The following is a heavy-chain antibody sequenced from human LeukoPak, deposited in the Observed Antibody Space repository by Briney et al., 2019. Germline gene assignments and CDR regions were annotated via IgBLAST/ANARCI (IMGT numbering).Heavy chain of an antibody. CDR2: INWNGGRT. CDR3: ARDSVATRDYYYYYYMDV. CDR1: GFKFDDYG. V-gene: IGHV3-20*04. Sequence: PGGSLRLSCAASGFKFDDYGMSWVRQAPGKGLEWVSGINWNGGRTGYADSVKGRFTISRDNAKNSLYLQMSSLRAEDTALYYCARDSVATRDYYYYYYMDVWGKGTTVTVSS. D-gene: IGHD6-6*01. J-gene: IGHJ6*03.